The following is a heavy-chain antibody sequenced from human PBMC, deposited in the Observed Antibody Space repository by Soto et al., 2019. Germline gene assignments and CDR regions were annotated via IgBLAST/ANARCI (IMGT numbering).Heavy chain of an antibody. Sequence: GSMLHSGASSGCTVISTHVTWARQKQGKGLEWVSVIYSGGSTYSADPVKGRFPISRDNSKNPLYLQMNSLRAEDTAVYYCASRQDIAASLLSWCQGTMVTF. J-gene: IGHJ5*02. D-gene: IGHD6-13*01. CDR2: IYSGGST. CDR1: GCTVISTH. CDR3: ASRQDIAASLLS. V-gene: IGHV3-53*01.